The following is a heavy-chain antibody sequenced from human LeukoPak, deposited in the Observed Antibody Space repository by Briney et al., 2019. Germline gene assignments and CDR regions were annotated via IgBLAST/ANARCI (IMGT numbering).Heavy chain of an antibody. CDR1: GYTFTSYY. CDR3: ARQTQVVPAAFSNY. CDR2: INPGGGST. J-gene: IGHJ4*02. D-gene: IGHD2-2*01. Sequence: GASVKVSCKASGYTFTSYYMHWVRQAPGQGLEWMGIINPGGGSTTYAQNFQGRVTMTRDTSTNTVYMELSSLRSEDTAVYYCARQTQVVPAAFSNYWGQGTLVTVSS. V-gene: IGHV1-46*03.